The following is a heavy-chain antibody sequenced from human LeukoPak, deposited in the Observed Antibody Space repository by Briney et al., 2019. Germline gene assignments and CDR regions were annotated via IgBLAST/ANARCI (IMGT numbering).Heavy chain of an antibody. CDR2: IKQDGSEK. Sequence: GGSLRLSCAASGFTFSSYWMSWVRQAPGKGLEWVANIKQDGSEKYYVDSVKGRFTIPRDNAKNSLYLQMNSLRAEDTAVYYCARDGPSGSYDYWGRGTLVTVSS. J-gene: IGHJ4*02. D-gene: IGHD1-26*01. CDR3: ARDGPSGSYDY. V-gene: IGHV3-7*01. CDR1: GFTFSSYW.